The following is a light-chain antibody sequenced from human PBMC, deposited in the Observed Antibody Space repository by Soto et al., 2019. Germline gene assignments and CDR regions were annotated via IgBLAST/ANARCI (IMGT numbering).Light chain of an antibody. V-gene: IGKV3-20*01. Sequence: EIVLAQSPGTLSLSLGERATLSCRASQSVGSTYLAWYQQKPGQAPRLLIYGTSSRATGIPDRFSGSGSGTDFTLTISRLEPEDFGVYYCQQYNTSPGWTFGQGTKVEIK. CDR3: QQYNTSPGWT. CDR2: GTS. J-gene: IGKJ1*01. CDR1: QSVGSTY.